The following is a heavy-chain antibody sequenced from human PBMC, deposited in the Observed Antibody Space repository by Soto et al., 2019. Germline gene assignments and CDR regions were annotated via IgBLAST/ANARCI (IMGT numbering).Heavy chain of an antibody. Sequence: GESLKISCQGSGYSFTYFWISWVRQMPGKGLEWMGRIDTGDSNTIYSPSFQGHVTISVDKSSSTSYLQWGSLKASDTAIYYCAKQGGYYYYGMDAWGQGTTVTVSS. CDR3: AKQGGYYYYGMDA. V-gene: IGHV5-10-1*01. J-gene: IGHJ6*02. D-gene: IGHD3-16*01. CDR1: GYSFTYFW. CDR2: IDTGDSNT.